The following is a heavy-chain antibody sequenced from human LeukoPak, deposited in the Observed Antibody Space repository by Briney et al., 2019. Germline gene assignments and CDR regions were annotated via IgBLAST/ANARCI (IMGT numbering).Heavy chain of an antibody. CDR1: GYTFTNYG. Sequence: ASVKVSCKASGYTFTNYGITWVRQAPGQGLEWMGWISAYNGNTNYAQKLQGRVTMTTGTSTSTAYMNLRSLRSDDTAVYYCAREDCSGGSCYSLSLTPVFHVFDIWGQGTMVTVSS. CDR3: AREDCSGGSCYSLSLTPVFHVFDI. J-gene: IGHJ3*02. CDR2: ISAYNGNT. D-gene: IGHD2-15*01. V-gene: IGHV1-18*01.